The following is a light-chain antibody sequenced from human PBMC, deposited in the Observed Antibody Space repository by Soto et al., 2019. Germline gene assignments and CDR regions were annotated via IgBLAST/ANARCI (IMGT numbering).Light chain of an antibody. CDR2: EVS. Sequence: QSALTPPASLSGSPGQSITISCTGTSSDVGGYNYVSWYQQHPGKAPELMIYEVSNRPSGVSNRFSGSKSGNTASLSIAGRRAEDEADYYCSSYTGSGSYVSGTGTKLTVL. CDR3: SSYTGSGSYV. CDR1: SSDVGGYNY. J-gene: IGLJ1*01. V-gene: IGLV2-14*01.